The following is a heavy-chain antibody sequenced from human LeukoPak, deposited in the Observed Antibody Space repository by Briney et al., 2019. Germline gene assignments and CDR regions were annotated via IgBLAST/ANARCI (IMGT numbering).Heavy chain of an antibody. J-gene: IGHJ4*02. CDR2: IYHSGST. Sequence: PSETLSLTCAVSGGSISSGGYSWSWIRQPPGKGLEWIGYIYHSGSTYYNPSLKSRVTISVDRSKNQFSLKLSSVTAADTAVYYCARVHAYFDYWGQGTLVAVSS. CDR3: ARVHAYFDY. V-gene: IGHV4-30-2*01. CDR1: GGSISSGGYS.